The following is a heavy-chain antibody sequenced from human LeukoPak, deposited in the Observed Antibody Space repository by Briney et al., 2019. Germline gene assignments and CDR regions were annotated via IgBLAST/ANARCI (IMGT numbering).Heavy chain of an antibody. CDR1: GFTFSSYA. Sequence: GGSLRLSCAASGFTFSSYAMHWVRQAPGKGLEWVAVISYEGSNKYYADSVKGRFTISRDNSKNTLYLQMNSLRAEDTAVYYCARDGSGSYYVSYFDYWGQGTLVTVSS. J-gene: IGHJ4*02. CDR2: ISYEGSNK. CDR3: ARDGSGSYYVSYFDY. D-gene: IGHD1-26*01. V-gene: IGHV3-30-3*01.